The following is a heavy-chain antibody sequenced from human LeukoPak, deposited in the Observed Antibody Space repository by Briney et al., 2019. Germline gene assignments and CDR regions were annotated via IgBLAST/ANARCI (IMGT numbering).Heavy chain of an antibody. Sequence: GRSLRLSCSASGFTFSSYGMHWVRQAPAKGLEWVAVIWYDGSNKYYADSVKGRFTISRDNSKNTLYLQMNSLRAEDTAVYYCARGLRCSSTSCYSVYYYYGMDVWGQGTTVTVSS. CDR3: ARGLRCSSTSCYSVYYYYGMDV. CDR1: GFTFSSYG. D-gene: IGHD2-2*01. J-gene: IGHJ6*02. CDR2: IWYDGSNK. V-gene: IGHV3-33*01.